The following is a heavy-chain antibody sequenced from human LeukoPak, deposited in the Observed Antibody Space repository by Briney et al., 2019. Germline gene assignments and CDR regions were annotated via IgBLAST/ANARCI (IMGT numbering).Heavy chain of an antibody. D-gene: IGHD1-26*01. CDR2: IFPIFATA. J-gene: IGHJ6*03. Sequence: SVKVSCKASGGTFSSFAINWLRQAPGQGLEWMGGIFPIFATANYAQKFQGRVTITADESTSTVYMELSSLRSDDTAVYYCARARELTTTTRYYYMDVWGKGTTVTVSS. V-gene: IGHV1-69*13. CDR3: ARARELTTTTRYYYMDV. CDR1: GGTFSSFA.